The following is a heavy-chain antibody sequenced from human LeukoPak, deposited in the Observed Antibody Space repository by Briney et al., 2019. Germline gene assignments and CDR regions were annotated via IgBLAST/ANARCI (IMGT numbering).Heavy chain of an antibody. CDR2: INHSGST. D-gene: IGHD2-2*01. J-gene: IGHJ3*02. CDR1: GFTFSSYA. Sequence: PGGSLRLSCAASGFTFSSYAMIWVRQPPGKGLEWIGEINHSGSTNYNPSLKSRVTISVDTSKNQFSLKLSSVTAADTAVYCCARARRYCSSTSCDDAFDIWGQGTMVTVSS. CDR3: ARARRYCSSTSCDDAFDI. V-gene: IGHV4-34*01.